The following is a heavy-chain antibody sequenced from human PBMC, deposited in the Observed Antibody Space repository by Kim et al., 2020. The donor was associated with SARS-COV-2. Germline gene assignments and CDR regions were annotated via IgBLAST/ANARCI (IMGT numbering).Heavy chain of an antibody. D-gene: IGHD5-18*01. V-gene: IGHV1-3*01. J-gene: IGHJ4*02. Sequence: KYSQKFQGGVTLPRDTPASTAYVELTSLRSEDTAVYYCARDHTALVRYFDYWGQGTLVTVSS. CDR3: ARDHTALVRYFDY.